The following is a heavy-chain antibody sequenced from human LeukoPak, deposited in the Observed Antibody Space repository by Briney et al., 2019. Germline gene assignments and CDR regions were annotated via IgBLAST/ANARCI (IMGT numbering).Heavy chain of an antibody. CDR1: GFSFSAAW. V-gene: IGHV3-7*01. CDR3: VNFGFND. D-gene: IGHD3-10*01. CDR2: IKNDGSDK. Sequence: GGSLRLSCEASGFSFSAAWMTWVRQAPGKGLEWVATIKNDGSDKYYVDSVKGRFTLSRDNAKNSVYLQMNSLRVEDTAVYYCVNFGFNDGGQGTLVTVSS. J-gene: IGHJ4*02.